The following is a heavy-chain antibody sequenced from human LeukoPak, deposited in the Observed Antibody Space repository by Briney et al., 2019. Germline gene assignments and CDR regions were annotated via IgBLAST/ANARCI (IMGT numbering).Heavy chain of an antibody. CDR1: GFTFSSYG. J-gene: IGHJ6*02. CDR2: IWYDGSNK. D-gene: IGHD3-10*01. CDR3: ARGVGSGSYYNHPNYYYGMDV. Sequence: GGSLRLSCAASGFTFSSYGMHWVRQAPGKGLEWVAVIWYDGSNKYYADSVKGRFTISRDNSKNTLYLQMNSLRAEDTAVYYCARGVGSGSYYNHPNYYYGMDVWGQGTTVTVSS. V-gene: IGHV3-33*01.